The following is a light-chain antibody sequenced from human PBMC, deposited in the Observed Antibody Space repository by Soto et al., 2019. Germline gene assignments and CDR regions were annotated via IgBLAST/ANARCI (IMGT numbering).Light chain of an antibody. CDR2: DAS. CDR1: QDSSNY. V-gene: IGKV1-33*01. Sequence: DIQMTQSPSSLSASVGDRVTITCQASQDSSNYLNWYQQKPGKAPKLLIYDASNVETGVPSRFSESGSGTDFTSTISSQQHDDLATYYCQQYNSYWTFGQGTKVEIK. CDR3: QQYNSYWT. J-gene: IGKJ1*01.